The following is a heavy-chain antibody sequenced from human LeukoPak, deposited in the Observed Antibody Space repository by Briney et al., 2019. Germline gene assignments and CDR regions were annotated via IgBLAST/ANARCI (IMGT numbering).Heavy chain of an antibody. CDR1: GFTFSSYA. CDR3: AREAWFGKTSQSN. CDR2: ISSSSSYI. Sequence: PGGSLRLSCAASGFTFSSYAMSWVRRAPGKGLEWVSSISSSSSYIYYADSVRGRFTISRDNAKNSLYLQMNSLRAEDTAVYYCAREAWFGKTSQSNWGQGTLVTVSS. J-gene: IGHJ4*02. D-gene: IGHD3-10*01. V-gene: IGHV3-21*01.